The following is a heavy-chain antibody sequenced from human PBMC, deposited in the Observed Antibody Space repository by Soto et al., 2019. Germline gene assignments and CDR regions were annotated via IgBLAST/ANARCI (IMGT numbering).Heavy chain of an antibody. CDR1: GFTFSSYA. CDR2: ISGSGGST. J-gene: IGHJ4*02. Sequence: AGGSLRLSCAASGFTFSSYAMSWVRQAPGKGLEWVSAISGSGGSTYYADSVKGRFTISRDNSKNTLYLQMNSLRAEDTAVYYCAKDSEQWLVPLDYWGQGTLVTVSS. D-gene: IGHD6-19*01. V-gene: IGHV3-23*01. CDR3: AKDSEQWLVPLDY.